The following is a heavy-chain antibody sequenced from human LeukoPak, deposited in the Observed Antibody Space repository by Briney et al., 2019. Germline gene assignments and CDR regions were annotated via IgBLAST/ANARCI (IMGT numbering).Heavy chain of an antibody. CDR3: ASGGSYRKLQYDY. Sequence: ASVKVSCKASGGTFSSYAISWVRQAPGQGLEWMGGIIPIFGTANYAQKFQGRVTITADESTSTAYMELSSLRSEDTAVYYCASGGSYRKLQYDYWGQGTLVTVSS. CDR1: GGTFSSYA. J-gene: IGHJ4*02. CDR2: IIPIFGTA. D-gene: IGHD1-26*01. V-gene: IGHV1-69*13.